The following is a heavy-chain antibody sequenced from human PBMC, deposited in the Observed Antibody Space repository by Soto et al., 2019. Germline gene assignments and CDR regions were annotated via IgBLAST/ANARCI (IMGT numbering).Heavy chain of an antibody. V-gene: IGHV3-30-3*01. CDR1: GFTFSSYA. CDR2: ISYDGSNK. D-gene: IGHD5-18*01. CDR3: ARVRGYCYGYFDY. Sequence: QVQLVESGGGVVQPGRSLTLSCAASGFTFSSYAMHWVRQAPGKGLEWVAVISYDGSNKYYADSVKGRFTISRDNSTNALYLQMNSLRADDTAESYCARVRGYCYGYFDYWGQEPLVTVSS. J-gene: IGHJ4*02.